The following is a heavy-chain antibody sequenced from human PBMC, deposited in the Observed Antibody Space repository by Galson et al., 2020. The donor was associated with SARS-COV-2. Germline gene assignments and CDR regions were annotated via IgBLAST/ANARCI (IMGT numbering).Heavy chain of an antibody. V-gene: IGHV2-5*01. D-gene: IGHD3-3*01. CDR3: AHGDYDFWYNYYYMDV. CDR2: IYWNDDK. J-gene: IGHJ6*03. Sequence: SGPKLVKPTQTLTLTSTFSGFSLSTSGVGVGWIRQPPGKALEWLALIYWNDDKRYSPSLKSRLTITKDTSKNQVVLTMTNMDPVDTATYYCAHGDYDFWYNYYYMDVWGKGTTVTVSS. CDR1: GFSLSTSGVG.